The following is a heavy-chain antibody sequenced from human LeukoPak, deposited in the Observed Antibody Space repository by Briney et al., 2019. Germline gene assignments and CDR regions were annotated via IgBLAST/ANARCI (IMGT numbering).Heavy chain of an antibody. CDR1: GFTFDDYA. D-gene: IGHD2-15*01. Sequence: GRSLRLSCAASGFTFDDYAMHWVRQAPGKGLEWVAVISYDGSNKYYADSAKGRFTISRDNSKNTLYLQMNSLRAEDTAVYYCARMYCSGGSCLDYFDYWGQGTLVTVSS. V-gene: IGHV3-30-3*01. CDR3: ARMYCSGGSCLDYFDY. CDR2: ISYDGSNK. J-gene: IGHJ4*02.